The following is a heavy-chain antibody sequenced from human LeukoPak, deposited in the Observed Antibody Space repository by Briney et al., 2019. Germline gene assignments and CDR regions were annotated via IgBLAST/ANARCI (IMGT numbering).Heavy chain of an antibody. CDR1: GGSFSGYY. CDR2: INHSGST. CDR3: ARGRQAYY. V-gene: IGHV4-34*01. Sequence: SETLSLTCAVYGGSFSGYYWSWIRQPPGKGLEWIGEINHSGSTNYNPSLKSRVTISVDTSKNQFSLKLSSVTAADTTVYYCARGRQAYYWGQGTLVTVSS. J-gene: IGHJ4*02.